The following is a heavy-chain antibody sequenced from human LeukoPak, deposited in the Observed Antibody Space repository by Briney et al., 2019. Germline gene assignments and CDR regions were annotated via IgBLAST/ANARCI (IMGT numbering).Heavy chain of an antibody. J-gene: IGHJ5*02. CDR3: ARVMGSSGWYGYNWFDP. Sequence: GGSLRLSCAASGFTFSSYWMSWVRQAPGKGLEWVANIKQDGSEKYYVDSVKGRFTISRDNAKNSLYLQMNSLRAEDTAVYYCARVMGSSGWYGYNWFDPWGQGTLVTVSS. V-gene: IGHV3-7*01. CDR1: GFTFSSYW. D-gene: IGHD6-19*01. CDR2: IKQDGSEK.